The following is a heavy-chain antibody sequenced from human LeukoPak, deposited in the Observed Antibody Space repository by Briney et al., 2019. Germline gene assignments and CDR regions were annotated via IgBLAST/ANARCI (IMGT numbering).Heavy chain of an antibody. CDR2: ISWNSGSI. J-gene: IGHJ6*02. CDR1: GFTFDNYA. CDR3: ATDLGDIVATPLYEYGMDV. Sequence: PGRSLRLSCAASGFTFDNYAMHWVRQAPGKGLEWVSGISWNSGSIGYADSVKGRFTISRDSAKNSLYLQMNSLRSEDTALYYCATDLGDIVATPLYEYGMDVWGQGTTVIVSS. D-gene: IGHD5-12*01. V-gene: IGHV3-9*01.